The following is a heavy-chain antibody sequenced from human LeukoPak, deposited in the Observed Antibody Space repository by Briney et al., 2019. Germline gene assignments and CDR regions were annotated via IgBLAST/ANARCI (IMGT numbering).Heavy chain of an antibody. CDR3: ARAQAETGYSSSWYAPQRP. CDR1: GYTFTSYD. V-gene: IGHV1-2*06. D-gene: IGHD6-13*01. CDR2: INPNSGGT. J-gene: IGHJ5*02. Sequence: ASVKVSCKASGYTFTSYDINWVRQAPGQGLEWMGRINPNSGGTNYAQKFQGRVTMTRDTSISTAYMELSRLRSDGTAVYYCARAQAETGYSSSWYAPQRPWGQGTLVTVSS.